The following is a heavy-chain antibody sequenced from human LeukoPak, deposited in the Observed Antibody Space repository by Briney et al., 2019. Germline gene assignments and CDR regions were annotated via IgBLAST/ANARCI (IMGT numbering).Heavy chain of an antibody. D-gene: IGHD1-7*01. CDR2: IIPILGIA. CDR3: ARSGGWNLNWFDP. CDR1: GGTFSSYA. J-gene: IGHJ5*02. V-gene: IGHV1-69*04. Sequence: SVKVSCKASGGTFSSYAISWVRQAPGQGLEWMGRIIPILGIANYAQKFQGRVTITADRSTSTAYMELSSLRSEDTAVYYCARSGGWNLNWFDPWGQGTLVTVSS.